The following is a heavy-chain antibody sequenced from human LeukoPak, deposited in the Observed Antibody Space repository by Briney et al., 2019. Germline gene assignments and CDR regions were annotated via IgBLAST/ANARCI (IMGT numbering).Heavy chain of an antibody. CDR3: AHITMVVVV. Sequence: GGSLRLSCAASGFTFISNDMSWVRQAPGKGLEWVSVIYSGGSTYYADSVKGRFTISRDNSKNTLYLQMNSLRAEDSAVYYCAHITMVVVVWGQGTLVTVSS. CDR2: IYSGGST. D-gene: IGHD3-22*01. CDR1: GFTFISND. J-gene: IGHJ4*02. V-gene: IGHV3-66*01.